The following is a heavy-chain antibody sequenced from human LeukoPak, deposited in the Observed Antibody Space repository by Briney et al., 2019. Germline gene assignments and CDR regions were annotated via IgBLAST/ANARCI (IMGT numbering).Heavy chain of an antibody. CDR3: ARQGVSSSWYSSRLYYFDY. Sequence: GSLRLSCAASGFTFSSYSMNWVRQPPGKGLEWIGEINHSGSTNYNPSLKSRVTISVDTSKNQFSLKLSSVTAADTAVYYCARQGVSSSWYSSRLYYFDYWGQGTLVTVSS. V-gene: IGHV4-34*01. D-gene: IGHD6-13*01. CDR1: GFTFSSYS. CDR2: INHSGST. J-gene: IGHJ4*02.